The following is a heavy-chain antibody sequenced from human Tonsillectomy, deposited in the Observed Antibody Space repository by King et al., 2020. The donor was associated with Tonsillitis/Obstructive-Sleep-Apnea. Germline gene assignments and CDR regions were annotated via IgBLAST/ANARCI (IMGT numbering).Heavy chain of an antibody. J-gene: IGHJ6*03. V-gene: IGHV5-51*01. CDR2: IYPGDSDT. CDR3: ARKYCSSTTCRYNYYYYMDV. D-gene: IGHD2-2*01. Sequence: QLVQSGAEVKKPGDSLKISCKGSGYSFTSYWIGWFRQMPWKVLEWMVIIYPGDSDTRYSPSFQGQVPISADKSISTAYLQWSSLKASDTAMYYFARKYCSSTTCRYNYYYYMDVWGKGTTVTVSS. CDR1: GYSFTSYW.